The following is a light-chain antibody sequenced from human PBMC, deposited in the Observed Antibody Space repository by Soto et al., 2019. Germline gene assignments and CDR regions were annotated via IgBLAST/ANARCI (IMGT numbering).Light chain of an antibody. CDR2: GAS. CDR1: ESVSSIY. J-gene: IGKJ1*01. V-gene: IGKV3-20*01. CDR3: QQYGSSPRT. Sequence: ENVLTQSPGTLSLSPGERATLSCRASESVSSIYVAWYQQKPGQAPTLLIYGASTRATGIPDRFSGSGSGTDFTLTIDRLEPEDFAVYYCQQYGSSPRTFGQGTKVDI.